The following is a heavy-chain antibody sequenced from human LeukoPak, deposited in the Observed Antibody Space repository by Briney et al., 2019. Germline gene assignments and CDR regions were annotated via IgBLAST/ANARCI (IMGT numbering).Heavy chain of an antibody. CDR1: GGSISSSSYY. CDR2: IYYSGNT. J-gene: IGHJ3*02. D-gene: IGHD6-6*01. CDR3: ARRNHWGYSSSSGAFDI. Sequence: PSETLSLTCTVSGGSISSSSYYWGWIRQPPGKGLEWIGSIYYSGNTYYNPSLKSRVTISVDTSKNQFSLKLSSVTAADTAVYYCARRNHWGYSSSSGAFDIWGQGTMVTVSS. V-gene: IGHV4-39*01.